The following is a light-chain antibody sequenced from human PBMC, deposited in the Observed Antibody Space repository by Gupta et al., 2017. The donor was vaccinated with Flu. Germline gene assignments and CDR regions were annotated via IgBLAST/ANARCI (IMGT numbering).Light chain of an antibody. V-gene: IGLV2-11*01. J-gene: IGLJ3*02. CDR3: DSYADIHTVWV. Sequence: VSSACTGTSSGDGGDNIVSWYHQHPSKAPKLMIFDVTMRPAGVPDRFSGSKSGVTASLTIAGLQAEDEADYYCDSYADIHTVWVVGGGTKLTVL. CDR2: DVT. CDR1: SSGDGGDNI.